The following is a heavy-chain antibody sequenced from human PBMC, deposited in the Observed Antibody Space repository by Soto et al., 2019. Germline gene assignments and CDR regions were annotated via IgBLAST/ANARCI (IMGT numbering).Heavy chain of an antibody. CDR2: INPSGGST. V-gene: IGHV1-46*03. Sequence: ASVKVSFKASGYTFTSYYMHWVRQAPGQGLEWMGIINPSGGSTSYAQKFQGRVTMTRDTSTSTVYMELSSLRSEDTAVYYCASLSGYDLFDYWGQGTLVTVSA. D-gene: IGHD5-12*01. CDR1: GYTFTSYY. J-gene: IGHJ4*02. CDR3: ASLSGYDLFDY.